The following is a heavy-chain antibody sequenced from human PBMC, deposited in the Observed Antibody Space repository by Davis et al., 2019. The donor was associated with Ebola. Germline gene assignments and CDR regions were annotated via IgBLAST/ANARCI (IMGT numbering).Heavy chain of an antibody. V-gene: IGHV3-23*01. Sequence: PGGSLRLSCAASGFTFSSYVITWVRQAPGKGPEWVSGITGSGDMTTYADSVKGRFTISRDNSKNTLYLQMSSLRVEDTAIYSCAKETARFSSKWFGGFDYWGHGTLVVVSS. CDR3: AKETARFSSKWFGGFDY. D-gene: IGHD3-10*01. CDR2: ITGSGDMT. J-gene: IGHJ5*01. CDR1: GFTFSSYV.